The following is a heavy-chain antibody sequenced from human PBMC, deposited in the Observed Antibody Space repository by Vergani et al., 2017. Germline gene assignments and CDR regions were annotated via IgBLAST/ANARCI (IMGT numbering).Heavy chain of an antibody. CDR3: ARTRYYFGSGIYYNTYYFDY. D-gene: IGHD3-10*01. CDR1: GGSISSGDYY. Sequence: QVQLQESGPGLVKPSQTLSLTCTVSGGSISSGDYYWSWLRQPPGKGLEWIGYIYYRGSTYYNPSLKSRVTISVDTSKNQFSLELSSMTASDTAVYYCARTRYYFGSGIYYNTYYFDYWRQVTLITVSS. CDR2: IYYRGST. V-gene: IGHV4-30-4*08. J-gene: IGHJ4*02.